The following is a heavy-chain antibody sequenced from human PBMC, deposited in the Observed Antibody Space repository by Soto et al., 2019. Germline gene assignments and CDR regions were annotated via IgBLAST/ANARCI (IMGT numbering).Heavy chain of an antibody. CDR3: AGMPYTSGLRFDP. CDR1: GGSISSGGYY. CDR2: IYQSGVT. D-gene: IGHD6-19*01. V-gene: IGHV4-31*03. J-gene: IGHJ5*02. Sequence: SETLSLTCTVSGGSISSGGYYWSWIRQHPGKGLEWIGYIYQSGVTSYNPSLASRVSISLDRSNNQCSLKLKSVTAADTAVYFCAGMPYTSGLRFDPWGPGTLVTVSS.